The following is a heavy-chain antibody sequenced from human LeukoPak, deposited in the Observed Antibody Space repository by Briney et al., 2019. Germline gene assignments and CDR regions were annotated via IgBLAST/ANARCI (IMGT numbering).Heavy chain of an antibody. Sequence: ASVKVSCKASGFTFTSYGISWVRQAPGQGLEWMGWISANNGNTIYAQKFQGRVTMTTDTSTTTAYMELRSLISDDTAVYFCARDKDPMIPSQFLPDWGQGTPVTVSS. CDR3: ARDKDPMIPSQFLPD. J-gene: IGHJ4*02. CDR2: ISANNGNT. CDR1: GFTFTSYG. V-gene: IGHV1-18*01. D-gene: IGHD3-16*01.